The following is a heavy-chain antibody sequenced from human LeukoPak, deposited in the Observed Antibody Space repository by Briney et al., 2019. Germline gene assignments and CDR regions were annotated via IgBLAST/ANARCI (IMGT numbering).Heavy chain of an antibody. V-gene: IGHV3-48*01. D-gene: IGHD6-19*01. CDR2: ISSTSNTI. Sequence: PGGSLRLSCAASGFTFSGYIMNWVRQVPGKGLEWVSFISSTSNTIYYADSVKGRFTVSRDNAKNSLYLQMNSLRAEDTAVYYCARDQWLDYWGQGTLVTVSS. CDR3: ARDQWLDY. CDR1: GFTFSGYI. J-gene: IGHJ4*02.